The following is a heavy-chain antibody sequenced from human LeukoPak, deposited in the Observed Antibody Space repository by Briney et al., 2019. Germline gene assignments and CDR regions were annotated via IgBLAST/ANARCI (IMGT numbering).Heavy chain of an antibody. Sequence: PSETLSLTCSVSGGSINTYYWSCIRQPAGKGLEWIGRIHSSGSTHYNPSLKSRVTMSLDTSKNQFSLKLTSVTAADTAVYYCARDIDFFDYWGQGTLVSVSS. CDR2: IHSSGST. CDR1: GGSINTYY. D-gene: IGHD3-16*02. CDR3: ARDIDFFDY. J-gene: IGHJ4*02. V-gene: IGHV4-4*07.